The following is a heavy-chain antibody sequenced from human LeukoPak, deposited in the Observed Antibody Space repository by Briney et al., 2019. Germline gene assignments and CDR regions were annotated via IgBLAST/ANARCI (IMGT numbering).Heavy chain of an antibody. CDR1: GFPFSSYW. CDR3: ARDPIYYGSGSHLFDY. D-gene: IGHD3-10*01. J-gene: IGHJ4*02. V-gene: IGHV3-7*01. Sequence: GGPLRLSCAASGFPFSSYWMSWVRQAPGKGLEWVANIKQDGSEKYYVDSVKGRFTISRDNAKNSLYLQMNSLRAEDTAVYYCARDPIYYGSGSHLFDYWGQGTLVTVSS. CDR2: IKQDGSEK.